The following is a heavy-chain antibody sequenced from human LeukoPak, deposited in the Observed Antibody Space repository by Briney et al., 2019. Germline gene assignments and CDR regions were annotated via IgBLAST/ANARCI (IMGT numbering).Heavy chain of an antibody. D-gene: IGHD3-9*01. CDR3: ARADLNYDILTGYYPFHY. CDR2: IKQDGSEK. CDR1: GFTFSSYW. V-gene: IGHV3-7*01. J-gene: IGHJ4*02. Sequence: GGSLRLSCAASGFTFSSYWMSWVRQAPGKGLEWVANIKQDGSEKYYVDSVKGRFTISRDNAKNSLYLQMNSLRAEDTAVYYCARADLNYDILTGYYPFHYWGQGTLATVSS.